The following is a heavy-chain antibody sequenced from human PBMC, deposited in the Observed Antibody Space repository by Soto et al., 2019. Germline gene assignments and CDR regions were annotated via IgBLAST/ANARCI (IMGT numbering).Heavy chain of an antibody. CDR1: GFTFSSYA. D-gene: IGHD6-19*01. J-gene: IGHJ4*02. V-gene: IGHV3-30-3*01. CDR3: ARDRYSSGMKYFDY. CDR2: ISYDGSNK. Sequence: QVQLVESGGGVVQPGRSLRLSCAASGFTFSSYAMHWVRQAPGKGLEWVAVISYDGSNKYYADSVKGRFTISRDNSKNTLYLQMNSLRAEDTAVYYCARDRYSSGMKYFDYWGQGTLVTASS.